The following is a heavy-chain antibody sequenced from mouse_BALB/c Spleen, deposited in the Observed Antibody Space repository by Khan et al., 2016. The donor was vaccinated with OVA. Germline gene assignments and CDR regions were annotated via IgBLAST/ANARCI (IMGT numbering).Heavy chain of an antibody. J-gene: IGHJ2*01. Sequence: EVQLQESGPELVKPGASVKVSCKASGYSFTDYNMFWVKQSHGKSLEWIGYIDPYNGGTSYNQKFKGKATLTVDKSSSTAFMHLSSLTSEDSAVFYCARTDYDGSSYYFDYWGQGTTLTVSS. V-gene: IGHV1S135*01. CDR3: ARTDYDGSSYYFDY. D-gene: IGHD1-1*01. CDR1: GYSFTDYN. CDR2: IDPYNGGT.